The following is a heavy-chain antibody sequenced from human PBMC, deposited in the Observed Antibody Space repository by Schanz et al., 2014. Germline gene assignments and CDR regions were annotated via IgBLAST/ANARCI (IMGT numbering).Heavy chain of an antibody. D-gene: IGHD5-12*01. CDR1: GYTFTDYH. V-gene: IGHV1-2*02. CDR2: IDPNGGAT. J-gene: IGHJ5*02. Sequence: QVQLVQSGSELKKPGASVKVSCKASGYTFTDYHIHWVRQAPGQGLEWVGWIDPNGGATNHAQMLQGRVTMTRDTSISTAYMDLSGLTSDDTAVYYCAREKGHGYSGLSWGQGTLLAVSS. CDR3: AREKGHGYSGLS.